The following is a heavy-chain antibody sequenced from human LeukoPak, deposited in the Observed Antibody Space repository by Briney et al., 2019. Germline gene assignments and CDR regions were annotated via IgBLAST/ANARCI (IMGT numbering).Heavy chain of an antibody. J-gene: IGHJ6*03. CDR1: GYTFTSYD. CDR2: MNPNSGNT. V-gene: IGHV1-8*03. Sequence: ASVKVSCKASGYTFTSYDINWVRQATGQGLEWMGWMNPNSGNTGYAQKFQGRVTITRNTSISTAYMELSSLRSEDTAVYYCARGGPDNWNYGYMDVWGKGTTVTVSS. D-gene: IGHD1-7*01. CDR3: ARGGPDNWNYGYMDV.